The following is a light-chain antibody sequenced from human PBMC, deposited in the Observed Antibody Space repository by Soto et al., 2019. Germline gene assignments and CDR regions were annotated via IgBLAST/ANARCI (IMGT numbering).Light chain of an antibody. CDR1: QTISSW. CDR3: QQSYSAPLT. J-gene: IGKJ4*01. CDR2: DAS. Sequence: DIQLTQSPATLSGSVGERVTLPCRASQTISSWLAWYQQKPGKAPKLLIYDASSLESGVPSRFSGSGSGTEFTLSISSLQPEDFATYYCQQSYSAPLTFGGGTKVDIK. V-gene: IGKV1-5*01.